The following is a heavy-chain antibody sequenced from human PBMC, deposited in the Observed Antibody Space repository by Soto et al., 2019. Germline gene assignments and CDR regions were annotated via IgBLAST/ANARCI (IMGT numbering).Heavy chain of an antibody. CDR2: IYYSGST. CDR1: GGSISSYY. D-gene: IGHD3-16*01. Sequence: QVQLQESGPGLVKPSETLSLTCTVSGGSISSYYWSWIRQPPGKGLEWIGYIYYSGSTNYNPSLKSRVTTSVDTSKAQFSLKLSSVTAADTAVYYCARRWGMGFDYWGQGTLVTVSS. CDR3: ARRWGMGFDY. V-gene: IGHV4-59*01. J-gene: IGHJ4*02.